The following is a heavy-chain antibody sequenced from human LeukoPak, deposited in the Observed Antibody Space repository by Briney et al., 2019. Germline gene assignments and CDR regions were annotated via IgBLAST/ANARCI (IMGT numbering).Heavy chain of an antibody. V-gene: IGHV3-11*01. CDR3: ATAPPLLDYYGSGSYWFRDAFDI. D-gene: IGHD3-10*01. Sequence: GGSLRLSCAASGFTFSDYYMSWIRQAPGKGLEWVSHISSSGSTIYYADSVKGRFTISRDNAKNSLYLQMNSLRAEDTAVYYCATAPPLLDYYGSGSYWFRDAFDIWGQGTMVTVSS. J-gene: IGHJ3*02. CDR2: ISSSGSTI. CDR1: GFTFSDYY.